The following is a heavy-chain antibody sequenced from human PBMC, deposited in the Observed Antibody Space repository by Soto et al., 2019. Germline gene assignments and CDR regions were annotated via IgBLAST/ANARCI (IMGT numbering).Heavy chain of an antibody. J-gene: IGHJ4*02. CDR3: ARRSYGSGVDI. V-gene: IGHV4-39*01. D-gene: IGHD3-10*01. CDR1: GGSISSSGHY. CDR2: IFYSGGT. Sequence: QLQLQESGPGLVKPSEALSLTCTVSGGSISSSGHYWGWIRQTPGKGLEWIGNIFYSGGTHYNASFRLRVSISVDSSKKPRSLKVTSVTAADPAVYYCARRSYGSGVDIWGRGTLVTVSS.